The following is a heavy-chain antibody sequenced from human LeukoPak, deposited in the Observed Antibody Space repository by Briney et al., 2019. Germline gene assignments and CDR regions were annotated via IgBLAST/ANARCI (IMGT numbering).Heavy chain of an antibody. Sequence: PGGSLRLSCAASGFTFSSYAMHWVRQAPGKGLEWVAVISYDGSNKYYADSVKGRFTISRDNSKNTLYLQMNSLRAEDTAVYYCAKDGRYFDWSPTNSPVDYWGQGTLVTVSS. CDR1: GFTFSSYA. CDR2: ISYDGSNK. V-gene: IGHV3-30-3*01. CDR3: AKDGRYFDWSPTNSPVDY. D-gene: IGHD3-9*01. J-gene: IGHJ4*02.